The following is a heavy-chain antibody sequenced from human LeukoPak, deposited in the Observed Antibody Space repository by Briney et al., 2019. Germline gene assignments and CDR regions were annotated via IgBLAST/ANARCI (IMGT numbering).Heavy chain of an antibody. CDR3: ARREPYYYDSSGYYYEAPLDY. D-gene: IGHD3-22*01. J-gene: IGHJ4*02. V-gene: IGHV5-51*01. Sequence: GESLKISCKGSGYSFTNYWIGWVRQMPGKGLEWMGIIYPGDSDTRYSPSFQGQVTISADKSISTAYLQWSSLKASDTAMYYCARREPYYYDSSGYYYEAPLDYWGQGTLVTVSS. CDR2: IYPGDSDT. CDR1: GYSFTNYW.